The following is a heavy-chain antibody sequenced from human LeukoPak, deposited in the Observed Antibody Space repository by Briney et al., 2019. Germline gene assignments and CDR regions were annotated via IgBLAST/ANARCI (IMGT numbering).Heavy chain of an antibody. V-gene: IGHV3-23*01. CDR3: ARDPSGSSSGWYHFDY. CDR1: GFTFGNYA. D-gene: IGHD6-19*01. J-gene: IGHJ4*02. CDR2: ISVSGATT. Sequence: GGSLRLSCAASGFTFGNYAMSWVRQTPGKGLDWVSGISVSGATTYYANSVKGRFTISRDNSKNTLNLQMNSLRAEDTAVYYCARDPSGSSSGWYHFDYWGQGSLVTVSS.